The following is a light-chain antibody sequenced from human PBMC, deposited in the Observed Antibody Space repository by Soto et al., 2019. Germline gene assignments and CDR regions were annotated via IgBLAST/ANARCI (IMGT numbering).Light chain of an antibody. CDR2: DVN. V-gene: IGLV2-14*03. Sequence: QSVLTRPAAVSRSPWQSISLSSTGTGNDVGGYTFVSWYQQHPDKVPKLVIFDVNRRPSGVSDRFSGSKSVNAASLTISGLQAEDEADYYCCSYTATTTYVFGTGTKVTVL. J-gene: IGLJ1*01. CDR1: GNDVGGYTF. CDR3: CSYTATTTYV.